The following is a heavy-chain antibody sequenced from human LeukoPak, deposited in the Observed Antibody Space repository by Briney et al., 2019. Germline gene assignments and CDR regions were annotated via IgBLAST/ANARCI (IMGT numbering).Heavy chain of an antibody. D-gene: IGHD2/OR15-2a*01. V-gene: IGHV3-64*01. J-gene: IGHJ3*02. CDR2: ISSNGGST. CDR1: GFTFSSYA. Sequence: PGGSLRLSCAASGFTFSSYAMHWVRQAPGKGLEYVSAISSNGGSTYYANSVEGRFTISRDNSKNTLYLQMGSLRAEDMAVYYCARNLVVSMNAFDIWGQGTMVTVSS. CDR3: ARNLVVSMNAFDI.